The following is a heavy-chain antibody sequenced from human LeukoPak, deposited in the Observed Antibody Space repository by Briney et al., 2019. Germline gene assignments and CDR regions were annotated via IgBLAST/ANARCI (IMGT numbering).Heavy chain of an antibody. CDR1: GFTFSSNS. Sequence: GGSLRLSWAASGFTFSSNSMNWVRQAPGKGLEWVSVITNSGGSTYYADSVKGRFTISRDNSKNMLYLQMNSLRAEDTAVYYCAKDWGYGSGTYYPHWGQGTLVTVSS. CDR2: ITNSGGST. CDR3: AKDWGYGSGTYYPH. D-gene: IGHD3-10*01. V-gene: IGHV3-23*01. J-gene: IGHJ4*02.